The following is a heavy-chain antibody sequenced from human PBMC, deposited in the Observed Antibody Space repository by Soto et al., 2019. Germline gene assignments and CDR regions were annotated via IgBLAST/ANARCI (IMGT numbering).Heavy chain of an antibody. CDR2: INHSGST. V-gene: IGHV4-34*01. J-gene: IGHJ6*02. CDR1: GGSFSDNY. Sequence: LSLTCAIYGGSFSDNYCAWIRQSPGKGLEWIGEINHSGSTNYNPSLKTRVTISFDTAMNLFSLKLTSVTAADTAVYYCARGPPFYDYGMDVWGQGTTVTVSS. CDR3: ARGPPFYDYGMDV.